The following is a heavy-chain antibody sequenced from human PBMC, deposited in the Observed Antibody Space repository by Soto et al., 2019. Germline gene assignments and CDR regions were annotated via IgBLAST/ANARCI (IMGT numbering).Heavy chain of an antibody. D-gene: IGHD2-15*01. CDR2: ISYDGSNK. CDR1: GFTFSSYG. CDR3: AKVVSRYYYGMDV. J-gene: IGHJ6*02. Sequence: RLSCAASGFTFSSYGMHWVRQAPGKGLEWVAVISYDGSNKYYADSVKGRFTISRDNSKNTLYLQMNSLRAEDTAVYYCAKVVSRYYYGMDVWGQGTTVTVSS. V-gene: IGHV3-30*18.